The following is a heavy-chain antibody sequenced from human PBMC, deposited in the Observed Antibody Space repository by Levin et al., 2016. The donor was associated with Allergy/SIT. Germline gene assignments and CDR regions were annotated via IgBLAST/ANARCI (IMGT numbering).Heavy chain of an antibody. CDR3: ARDRSMYGDYVWWFDP. CDR2: IYYSGST. J-gene: IGHJ5*02. CDR1: GGSISSYY. D-gene: IGHD4-17*01. V-gene: IGHV4-59*12. Sequence: SETLSLTCTVSGGSISSYYWSWIRQPPGKGLEWIGYIYYSGSTNYNPSFKSRVTISVDTSKNQFSLKLSSVTAADTAVYYCARDRSMYGDYVWWFDPWGQGTLVTVSS.